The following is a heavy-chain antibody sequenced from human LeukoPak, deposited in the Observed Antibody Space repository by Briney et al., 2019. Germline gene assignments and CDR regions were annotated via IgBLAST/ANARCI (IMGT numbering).Heavy chain of an antibody. CDR1: GWYISSNGYY. CDR3: ARISHEYFQH. D-gene: IGHD2/OR15-2a*01. V-gene: IGHV4-39*01. J-gene: IGHJ1*01. Sequence: SVTQALTRVISGWYISSNGYYVGWIRQPPVKELEWIGSIYYSGSTYYNPSLMSRVTISVDTSKNQFSLKLSSVTAADTAVYYCARISHEYFQHWGQGTLVTVSS. CDR2: IYYSGST.